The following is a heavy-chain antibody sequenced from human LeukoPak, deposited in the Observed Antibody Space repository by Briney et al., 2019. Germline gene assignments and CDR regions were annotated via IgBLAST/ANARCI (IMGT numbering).Heavy chain of an antibody. J-gene: IGHJ4*02. V-gene: IGHV1-69*04. Sequence: GSSVKVSCKASGGTFSSYAVSWVRQAPGQGLEWMGRIIPILGIANYAQKFQGRVTITADKSTSTAYMELSSLRSEDTAVYYCARAEGRDGYNPGDGPDDYWGQGTLVTVSS. CDR1: GGTFSSYA. CDR3: ARAEGRDGYNPGDGPDDY. CDR2: IIPILGIA. D-gene: IGHD5-24*01.